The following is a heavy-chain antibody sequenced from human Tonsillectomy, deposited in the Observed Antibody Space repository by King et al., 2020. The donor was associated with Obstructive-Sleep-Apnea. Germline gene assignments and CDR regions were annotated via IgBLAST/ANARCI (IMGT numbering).Heavy chain of an antibody. V-gene: IGHV3-30*18. Sequence: VQLVESGGGVVQPGRSLRLSCAASGFTFSSYGMHWVRQAPGKGLEWVAVISYDGSNKYYADSVKGRFTISRDNSKNTLYLQMNSLRAEDTAVYYCAKGRHWLDRDAFDIWGQGTMVTVSS. CDR3: AKGRHWLDRDAFDI. D-gene: IGHD6-19*01. J-gene: IGHJ3*02. CDR1: GFTFSSYG. CDR2: ISYDGSNK.